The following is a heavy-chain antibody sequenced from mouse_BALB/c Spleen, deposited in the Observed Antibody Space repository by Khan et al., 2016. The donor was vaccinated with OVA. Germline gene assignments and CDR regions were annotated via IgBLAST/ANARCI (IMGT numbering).Heavy chain of an antibody. CDR3: ARKNYYGYAMDY. J-gene: IGHJ4*01. Sequence: VQLKESGPGLVKPSQSLSLTCTVTGYSITSDYAWDWIRQFPGNKLEWMGYISYGGSTSYTPSLKSRISITRDTSKNQFFLQLNSVTTEDTATYCCARKNYYGYAMDYWGQGTSVTVSS. V-gene: IGHV3-2*02. D-gene: IGHD1-1*01. CDR1: GYSITSDYA. CDR2: ISYGGST.